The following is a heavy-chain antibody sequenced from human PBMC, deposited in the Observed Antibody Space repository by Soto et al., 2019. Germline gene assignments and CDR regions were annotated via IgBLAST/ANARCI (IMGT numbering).Heavy chain of an antibody. V-gene: IGHV3-15*07. CDR2: IKSKTDGGTP. D-gene: IGHD3-22*01. CDR1: GFTFNNAW. Sequence: PGGSLRLSCAASGFTFNNAWINWVLQAPGKGLEWVGRIKSKTDGGTPDYAAPVKGRFAISRDDSKNMVYLQMNSLKTEDTGIYYCPTDSYSSIIVVRFAYWGHGTLVTVSS. J-gene: IGHJ4*01. CDR3: PTDSYSSIIVVRFAY.